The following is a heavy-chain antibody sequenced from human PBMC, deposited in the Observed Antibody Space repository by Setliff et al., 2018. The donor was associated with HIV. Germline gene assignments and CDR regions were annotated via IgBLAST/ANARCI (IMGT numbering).Heavy chain of an antibody. J-gene: IGHJ6*02. Sequence: LRLSCAASGFTFSNYAMHWVRQAPGKGLEWVAVISYDGSNKYYADSVKGRFTISRDNSKNTLYLQMNSLRVEDTAVYYCARSVIGYYYYGMDVWGQGTTVTVS. CDR1: GFTFSNYA. V-gene: IGHV3-30-3*01. D-gene: IGHD3-10*01. CDR2: ISYDGSNK. CDR3: ARSVIGYYYYGMDV.